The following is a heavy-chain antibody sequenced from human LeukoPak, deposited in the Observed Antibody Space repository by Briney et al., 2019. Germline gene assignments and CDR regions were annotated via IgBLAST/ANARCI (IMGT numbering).Heavy chain of an antibody. D-gene: IGHD3-3*01. V-gene: IGHV1-69*13. J-gene: IGHJ3*02. CDR2: IIPIFGTA. CDR1: GGTFSSYA. Sequence: ASVKVSCKASGGTFSSYAISWVRQAPGQGLEWMGGIIPIFGTANYAQTFQGRVTITADESTSTAYMELSSLRSEDTAVYYCARGGRFYGAFDIWGQGTMVTVSS. CDR3: ARGGRFYGAFDI.